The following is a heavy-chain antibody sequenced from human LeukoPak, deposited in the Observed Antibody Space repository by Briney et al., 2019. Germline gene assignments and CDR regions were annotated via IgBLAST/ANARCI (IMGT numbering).Heavy chain of an antibody. Sequence: GGSLRLSCAASGFTFSNYALTWVRQAPGRGLEWVSSISGAGPYYADSVKGRSSISRDNYKNTLYLQMSSLRAEDTAVYYCARDPNGNYVGAFDFQRWGQGTLVTVSS. CDR1: GFTFSNYA. CDR3: ARDPNGNYVGAFDFQR. J-gene: IGHJ1*01. D-gene: IGHD4-17*01. V-gene: IGHV3-23*01. CDR2: ISGAGP.